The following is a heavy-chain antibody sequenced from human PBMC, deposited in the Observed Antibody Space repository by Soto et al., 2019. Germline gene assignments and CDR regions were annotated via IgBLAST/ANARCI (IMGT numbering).Heavy chain of an antibody. CDR3: ARDRPDGRYNTFDY. Sequence: GGSLRLSCAASGFTFSSYSMNWVRQAPGKGLEWVSSISSSSSYIYYADSVKGRFTISRDNAKNSLYLQMNSLRAEDTAVYYCARDRPDGRYNTFDYWGQGTPVPVYS. J-gene: IGHJ4*02. V-gene: IGHV3-21*01. D-gene: IGHD1-26*01. CDR2: ISSSSSYI. CDR1: GFTFSSYS.